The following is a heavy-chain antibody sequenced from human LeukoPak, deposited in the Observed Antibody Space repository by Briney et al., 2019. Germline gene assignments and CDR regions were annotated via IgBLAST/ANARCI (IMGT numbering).Heavy chain of an antibody. CDR2: ISSSSSTI. D-gene: IGHD3-3*01. V-gene: IGHV3-48*01. J-gene: IGHJ3*02. Sequence: GGSLRLSCAASGFTFSSYSMNWVRQAPGKGLEWVSYISSSSSTIYYADSVKGRFTISRDNAKNSLYLQMNSLRAEDTAVYYCAGGGITIFGAPDLAFDIWGQGTMVTVSS. CDR1: GFTFSSYS. CDR3: AGGGITIFGAPDLAFDI.